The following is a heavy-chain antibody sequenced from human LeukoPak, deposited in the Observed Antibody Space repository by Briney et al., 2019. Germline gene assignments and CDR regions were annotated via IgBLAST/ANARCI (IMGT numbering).Heavy chain of an antibody. D-gene: IGHD7-27*01. J-gene: IGHJ6*03. CDR2: IYYSGST. CDR3: ARFRLGSDYYHMDV. CDR1: GYSISSGYY. V-gene: IGHV4-61*01. Sequence: SETLSLTCTVSGYSISSGYYWGWIRQPPGKGLEWIGYIYYSGSTRYNPSLKSRVTISVDTAKNQFSLKLSSVTAADTAVYYCARFRLGSDYYHMDVWGKGTTVTVSS.